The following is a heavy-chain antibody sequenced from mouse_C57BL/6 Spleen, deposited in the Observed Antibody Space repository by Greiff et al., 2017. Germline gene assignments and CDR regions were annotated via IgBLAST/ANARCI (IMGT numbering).Heavy chain of an antibody. D-gene: IGHD1-1*01. CDR2: IYPRDGST. Sequence: VQLQQSDAELVKPGASVKISCKVSGYTFTDHTIHWMKQRPEQGLAWIGYIYPRDGSTKYNEKFKGKATLTADKSSSTAYMQLNSLTSEDSAVYFCASPSCYYYGSRYYFDYWGQGTTLTVSS. CDR3: ASPSCYYYGSRYYFDY. J-gene: IGHJ2*01. V-gene: IGHV1-78*01. CDR1: GYTFTDHT.